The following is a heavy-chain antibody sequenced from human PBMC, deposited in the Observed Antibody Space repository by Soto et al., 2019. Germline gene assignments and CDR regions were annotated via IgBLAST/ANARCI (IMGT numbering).Heavy chain of an antibody. Sequence: TGGSLRLSCVASEFTFSSYDMNWVRQAPGKGVEWVSYIANGYFYANSVKGRFTISRDNSKNTLYLQMNSLRAEDTAVYYCARYLGSGRATRYYYYYYMDVWGKGTTVTVSS. V-gene: IGHV3-48*01. J-gene: IGHJ6*03. CDR3: ARYLGSGRATRYYYYYYMDV. CDR1: EFTFSSYD. D-gene: IGHD3-10*02. CDR2: IANGY.